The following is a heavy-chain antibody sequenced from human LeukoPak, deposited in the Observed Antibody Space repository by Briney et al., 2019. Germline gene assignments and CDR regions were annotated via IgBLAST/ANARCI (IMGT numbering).Heavy chain of an antibody. D-gene: IGHD3-22*01. J-gene: IGHJ3*02. CDR2: IESNGGDK. CDR3: ARDHHRRLYDSQARDTFDI. CDR1: GFSFSIYW. V-gene: IGHV3-7*01. Sequence: PGGSLRLSCAASGFSFSIYWMSWIRQTPGKGLEYVANIESNGGDKYYVDSVKGRFTISRDNAKNSLYLQMNSLRAEDTAMYYCARDHHRRLYDSQARDTFDIWGQGTMVTVSS.